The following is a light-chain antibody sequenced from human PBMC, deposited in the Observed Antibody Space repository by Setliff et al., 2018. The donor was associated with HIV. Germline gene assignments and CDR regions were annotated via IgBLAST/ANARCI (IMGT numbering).Light chain of an antibody. V-gene: IGLV2-14*03. CDR3: NSFTGTGTYV. CDR1: SSDIGGYKY. J-gene: IGLJ1*01. CDR2: DVN. Sequence: QSVLTQPASVSGSPGQSITISCTGTSSDIGGYKYVSWYQQHPGRAPKLIMYDVNSRPSGISNRFSGSKSGNTASLTISGLQAEDEADYYCNSFTGTGTYVFGSGTKV.